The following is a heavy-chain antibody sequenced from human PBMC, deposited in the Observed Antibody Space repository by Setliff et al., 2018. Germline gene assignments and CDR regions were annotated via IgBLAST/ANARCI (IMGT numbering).Heavy chain of an antibody. CDR2: ISSSSSTI. D-gene: IGHD2-15*01. J-gene: IGHJ3*02. V-gene: IGHV3-48*01. CDR3: ARTCSGIGCYAGLVSWGQGTPVTVSSGKGSSWTYRNDAFDI. CDR1: GFTFSSYS. Sequence: PGGSLRLSCAASGFTFSSYSMNWVRQAPGKGLEWVSYISSSSSTIYYADSVKGRFTISRDNAKNSLYLQMNSLRAEYTAVYYCARTCSGIGCYAGLVSWGQGTPVTVSSGKGSSWTYRNDAFDIWGQGTMVTVSS.